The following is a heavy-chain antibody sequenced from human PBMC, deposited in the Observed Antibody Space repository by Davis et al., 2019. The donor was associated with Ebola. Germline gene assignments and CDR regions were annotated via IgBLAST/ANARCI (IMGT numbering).Heavy chain of an antibody. CDR1: GFTFSSYG. CDR3: AREGFLEWLLWVMDV. D-gene: IGHD3-3*01. CDR2: IWYDGSNK. V-gene: IGHV3-33*01. Sequence: GGSLRLSCAASGFTFSSYGMHWVRQAPGKGLEWVAVIWYDGSNKYYADSVKGRFTISRDNAKNSLYLQMNSLRAEDTAVYYCAREGFLEWLLWVMDVWGKGTTVTVSS. J-gene: IGHJ6*03.